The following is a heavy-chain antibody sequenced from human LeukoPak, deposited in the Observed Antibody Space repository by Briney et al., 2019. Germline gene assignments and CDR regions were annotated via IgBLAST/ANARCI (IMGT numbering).Heavy chain of an antibody. D-gene: IGHD3-22*01. Sequence: SETLSLTCTVSGGSISSYYWSWIQQPPGKGLEWIGYIYYSGSTNYNPSLKSRVTISVDTSKNQFSLKLSSVTAADTAVYYCARQDYYDSNGYSYAFDIWGQGTMVTVSS. CDR3: ARQDYYDSNGYSYAFDI. CDR1: GGSISSYY. CDR2: IYYSGST. V-gene: IGHV4-59*01. J-gene: IGHJ3*02.